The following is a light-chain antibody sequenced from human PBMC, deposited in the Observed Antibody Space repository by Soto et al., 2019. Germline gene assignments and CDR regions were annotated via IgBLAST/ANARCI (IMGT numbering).Light chain of an antibody. J-gene: IGKJ1*01. CDR1: QSITNR. CDR3: QHYGGMWT. Sequence: DIQMTQSPSTLSAYVGDRVTITCRASQSITNRLAWYQQKPGEAPKVLIYDASNVESGVPSRFSGRGFGTEFILTISSLQPDDFAMYWCQHYGGMWTFAQGTRVEMK. CDR2: DAS. V-gene: IGKV1-5*01.